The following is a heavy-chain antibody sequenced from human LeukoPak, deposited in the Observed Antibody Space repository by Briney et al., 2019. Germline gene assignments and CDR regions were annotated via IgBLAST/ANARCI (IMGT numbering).Heavy chain of an antibody. CDR2: VSYDGSAK. CDR1: GFTFSSYG. D-gene: IGHD3-10*01. J-gene: IGHJ5*02. Sequence: PGGSLRLSCAASGFTFSSYGMHWVRQAPGKGLEWVAFVSYDGSAKYLADSVKGRFTMSRDNSKNTLYLQMSSLRVADTAVYYCAKELQHDYASGSYWRVELFDPWGQGTLVNVSS. CDR3: AKELQHDYASGSYWRVELFDP. V-gene: IGHV3-30*18.